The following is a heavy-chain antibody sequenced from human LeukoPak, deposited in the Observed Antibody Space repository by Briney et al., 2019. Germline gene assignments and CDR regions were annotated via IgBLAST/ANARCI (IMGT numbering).Heavy chain of an antibody. D-gene: IGHD2-15*01. V-gene: IGHV1-69*13. CDR3: SRVVLPDYYFDY. Sequence: SVKVSCKASGGTFSSYAISWVRQAPGQGLEWMGGIIPIFGTANYAQKFQGRVTITADESTSTAYMELSSLRSEDPGVYYCSRVVLPDYYFDYWGQGTLVTVSS. J-gene: IGHJ4*02. CDR2: IIPIFGTA. CDR1: GGTFSSYA.